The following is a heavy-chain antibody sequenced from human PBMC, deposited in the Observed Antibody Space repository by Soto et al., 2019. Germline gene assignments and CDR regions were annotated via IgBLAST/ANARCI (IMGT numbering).Heavy chain of an antibody. D-gene: IGHD2-2*01. CDR2: IHYSGST. Sequence: SDTLSLTCPFSGISIIGYYWTLIRPSPERGLEWIGYIHYSGSTNYNPSLKSRVTMSVDTSKNQFSLKVSSVTAADTAVYYCARDKDHCSSSTCYPSETYGMDVWGQGTTVTVS. CDR1: GISIIGYY. V-gene: IGHV4-59*12. CDR3: ARDKDHCSSSTCYPSETYGMDV. J-gene: IGHJ6*02.